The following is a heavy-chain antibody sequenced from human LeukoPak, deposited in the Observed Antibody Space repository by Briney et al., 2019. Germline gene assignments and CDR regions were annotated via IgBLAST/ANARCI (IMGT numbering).Heavy chain of an antibody. Sequence: GGSLRLSCAASGFXFSSYAISWVRQAPGKGLEWVSAISGSGGSTYYADSVKGRFTISRDNSKNTLYLQMNSLRAEDTAVYYCAKPHAVAGEWYFDYWGQGTLVTVSS. D-gene: IGHD3-10*01. CDR2: ISGSGGST. CDR3: AKPHAVAGEWYFDY. CDR1: GFXFSSYA. J-gene: IGHJ4*02. V-gene: IGHV3-23*01.